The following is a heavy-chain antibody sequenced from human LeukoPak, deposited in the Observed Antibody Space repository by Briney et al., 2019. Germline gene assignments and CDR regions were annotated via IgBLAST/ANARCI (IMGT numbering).Heavy chain of an antibody. J-gene: IGHJ4*02. CDR1: GFTFSSYA. Sequence: GGSLRLSCAASGFTFSSYAMSWVRQAPGKGLEWVSVISGSGGSTYYADSVKGRFTISRDNSKNTLYLQMNSLRAEDTAVYYCAKDVRDSSYYYDSSGYYYYFDYWGQGTLVTVSS. V-gene: IGHV3-23*01. D-gene: IGHD3-22*01. CDR3: AKDVRDSSYYYDSSGYYYYFDY. CDR2: ISGSGGST.